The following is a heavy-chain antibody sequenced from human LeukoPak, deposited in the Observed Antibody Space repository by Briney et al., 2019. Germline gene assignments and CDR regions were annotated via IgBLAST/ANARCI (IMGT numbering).Heavy chain of an antibody. J-gene: IGHJ4*02. CDR3: AREALWFGELFSDY. CDR2: INSDGSST. Sequence: QPGGSLRLSCAASGFTFSSYWMHWVRQAPGKGLVWVSRINSDGSSTSYADSVKGRFTISRDNAKNTLYLQMNSLRAEDTAVYYCAREALWFGELFSDYWGQGSLVTVSS. D-gene: IGHD3-10*01. V-gene: IGHV3-74*01. CDR1: GFTFSSYW.